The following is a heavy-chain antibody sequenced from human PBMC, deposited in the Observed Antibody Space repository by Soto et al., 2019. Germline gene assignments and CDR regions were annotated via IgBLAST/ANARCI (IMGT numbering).Heavy chain of an antibody. CDR1: GFTFSSYA. J-gene: IGHJ4*02. Sequence: EVQLLESGGGLVQPGGSLRLSCAASGFTFSSYAMSWVRQAPGKGLEWVSGISGSGGSTYYEDSVKGRCNISRDNSKNTLYLQMNSLRAEDTAVYYCAKARYSGYDPYYFDYWGQGTLVTVSS. CDR2: ISGSGGST. CDR3: AKARYSGYDPYYFDY. V-gene: IGHV3-23*01. D-gene: IGHD5-12*01.